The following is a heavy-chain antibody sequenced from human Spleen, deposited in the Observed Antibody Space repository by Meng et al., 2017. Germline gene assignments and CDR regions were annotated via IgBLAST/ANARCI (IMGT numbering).Heavy chain of an antibody. D-gene: IGHD6-6*01. CDR3: ARLDDEYSSILQPTN. V-gene: IGHV5-51*01. CDR2: IYPGDSDT. J-gene: IGHJ4*02. Sequence: GESLKISCKGSGYSFTNSWIGWVRQMPGKGLEWMGIIYPGDSDTRYSPSFQGQVTISADKSISTAYLQWSSLKASDTAMHYCARLDDEYSSILQPTNWGQGTLVTVSS. CDR1: GYSFTNSW.